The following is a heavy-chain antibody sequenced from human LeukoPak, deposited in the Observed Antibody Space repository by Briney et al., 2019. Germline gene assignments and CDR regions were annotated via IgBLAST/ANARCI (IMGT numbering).Heavy chain of an antibody. V-gene: IGHV3-30*18. J-gene: IGHJ4*02. Sequence: PGGSLTPSCAASGFTFSNYGLHWVRQAPGKGLEWVALISTDGSNKNYADSVKGRFTISRDNSENTLYLQMNSLRAEDTAVYYCAKDSSSTWFGGDSKWGQGTLVTVSS. CDR3: AKDSSSTWFGGDSK. CDR1: GFTFSNYG. D-gene: IGHD3-10*01. CDR2: ISTDGSNK.